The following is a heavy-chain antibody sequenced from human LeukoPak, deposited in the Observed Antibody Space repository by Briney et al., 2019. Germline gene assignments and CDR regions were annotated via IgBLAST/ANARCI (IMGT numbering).Heavy chain of an antibody. Sequence: PGRSLRLSCAASGFSFSDYYMTWIRQAPGKGLEWLSYISSGGDTKFYADSVKGRFTISRDNAKKSLFLEVNSLRAEDTAVYYCARVVYCNGDNSHIFAFDIWGQGTMVTVSA. V-gene: IGHV3-11*01. D-gene: IGHD2-15*01. CDR1: GFSFSDYY. J-gene: IGHJ3*02. CDR3: ARVVYCNGDNSHIFAFDI. CDR2: ISSGGDTK.